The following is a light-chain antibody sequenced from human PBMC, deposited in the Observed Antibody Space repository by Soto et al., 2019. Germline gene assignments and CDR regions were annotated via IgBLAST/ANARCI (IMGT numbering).Light chain of an antibody. Sequence: QSVLTQPPSASGSPGQSVTISCTGTSTDVGAYNFVSWYQQNPGKAPKLMIYAVSKRPSGVPDRFSGSKSGNTASLTVSGLQADDEDDYYCSSYVGNNNLVFGGGTKLTVL. CDR2: AVS. CDR1: STDVGAYNF. J-gene: IGLJ2*01. V-gene: IGLV2-8*01. CDR3: SSYVGNNNLV.